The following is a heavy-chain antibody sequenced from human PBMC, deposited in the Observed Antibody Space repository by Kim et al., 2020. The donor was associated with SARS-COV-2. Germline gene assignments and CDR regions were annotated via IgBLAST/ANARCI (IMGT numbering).Heavy chain of an antibody. D-gene: IGHD3-22*01. J-gene: IGHJ3*02. Sequence: SETLSLTCTVSGYSISSGYYWGWIRQPPGKGLEWIGSIYHSGSTYYNPSLKSRVTISVDTSKNQFSLKLSSVTAADTAVYYCARERSYYDSSGYYFDAFDIWGQGTMVTVSS. CDR2: IYHSGST. V-gene: IGHV4-38-2*02. CDR3: ARERSYYDSSGYYFDAFDI. CDR1: GYSISSGYY.